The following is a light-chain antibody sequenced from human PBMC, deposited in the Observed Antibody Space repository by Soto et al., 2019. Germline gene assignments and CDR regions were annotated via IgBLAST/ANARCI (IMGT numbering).Light chain of an antibody. Sequence: QSALTQPASVSGSPGQSITISCTGTSSDVGGYNYLSWYQQHPGKAPKLMIYDVSNRPSGVSNRFSGSKSGNTASLTISGLQAEDEADYYCSSYTSSSTLWVFGGGTKLTAL. V-gene: IGLV2-14*01. CDR3: SSYTSSSTLWV. CDR1: SSDVGGYNY. J-gene: IGLJ3*02. CDR2: DVS.